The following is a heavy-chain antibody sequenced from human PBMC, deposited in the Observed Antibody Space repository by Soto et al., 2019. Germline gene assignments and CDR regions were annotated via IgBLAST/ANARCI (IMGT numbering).Heavy chain of an antibody. J-gene: IGHJ4*02. D-gene: IGHD5-12*01. CDR1: GFTFRSYV. CDR2: ISGSGDKT. V-gene: IGHV3-23*01. CDR3: AKEWTPRRAFDH. Sequence: EVLLLESGGGLVQPGGSLRLSCKASGFTFRSYVMSWVRHTPGKGLEWVSSISGSGDKTYYADSVKGRFTFSRDNSKNTLYLQMNNLRVEDTAVYYCAKEWTPRRAFDHWGQGTLVTVSS.